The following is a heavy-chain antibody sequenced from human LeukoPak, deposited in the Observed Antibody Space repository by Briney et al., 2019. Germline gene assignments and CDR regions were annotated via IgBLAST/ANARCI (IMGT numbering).Heavy chain of an antibody. V-gene: IGHV3-7*01. Sequence: GSLRLSCAASGFTFSNYGMSWVRQAPVKGLEWVANIKQDGSEKYYVDSVKGRFTISRDNAKNSLYLQMNSLRAEDTAVYYCARDYRSSSGRSIDYWGQGTLVTVSS. CDR2: IKQDGSEK. J-gene: IGHJ4*02. CDR1: GFTFSNYG. D-gene: IGHD6-6*01. CDR3: ARDYRSSSGRSIDY.